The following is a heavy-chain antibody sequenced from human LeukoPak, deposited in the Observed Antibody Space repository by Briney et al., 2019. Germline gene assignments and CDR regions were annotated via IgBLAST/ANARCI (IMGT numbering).Heavy chain of an antibody. CDR1: GGSFSGYY. D-gene: IGHD6-13*01. Sequence: SETLSLTCTVYGGSFSGYYWSWIRQPPGKGLEWIGEINHSGSTNYNPSLKSRVTISVDTSKNQFSLKLSSVTAADTAVYYCARRIAETDYWGQGTLVTVSS. V-gene: IGHV4-34*01. CDR3: ARRIAETDY. J-gene: IGHJ4*02. CDR2: INHSGST.